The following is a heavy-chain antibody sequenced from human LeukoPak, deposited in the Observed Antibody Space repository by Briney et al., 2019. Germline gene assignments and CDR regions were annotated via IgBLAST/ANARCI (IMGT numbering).Heavy chain of an antibody. D-gene: IGHD3-10*01. CDR1: GFTFSRFW. CDR3: ARDLYGSGSYEDGWFDP. J-gene: IGHJ5*02. V-gene: IGHV3-7*05. CDR2: IDQSGGRN. Sequence: GGSLRLSCAASGFTFSRFWMNWVRQAPGRGLEWVANIDQSGGRNNYVDSVKGRFTISRDNAKNSLFLEMSSLRADDTAVYYCARDLYGSGSYEDGWFDPWGQGTLVTVSS.